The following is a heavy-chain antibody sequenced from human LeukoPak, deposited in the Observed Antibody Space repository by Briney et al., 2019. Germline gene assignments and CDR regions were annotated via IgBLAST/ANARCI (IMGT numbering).Heavy chain of an antibody. CDR1: GGTFSSYA. CDR2: IIPILGIA. V-gene: IGHV1-69*04. J-gene: IGHJ6*02. CDR3: ARAEWADTAMVTYPYYYYGMDV. Sequence: GASVKVSCKASGGTFSSYAISWVRQAPGQGLEWMGRIIPILGIANYAQKLQGRVTMTTDTSTSTAYMELRSLRSDDTAVYYCARAEWADTAMVTYPYYYYGMDVWGQGTTVTVSS. D-gene: IGHD5-18*01.